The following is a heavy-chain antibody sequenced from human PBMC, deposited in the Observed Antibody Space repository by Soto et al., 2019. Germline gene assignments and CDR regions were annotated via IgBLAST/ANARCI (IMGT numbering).Heavy chain of an antibody. CDR1: GYTFTNYD. CDR2: MNPKSGNT. J-gene: IGHJ4*02. CDR3: VRVYGEIDY. D-gene: IGHD4-17*01. Sequence: QVQLVQSGAEVKKPGASVKVSCKASGYTFTNYDINWVRQATGQGLEWMGWMNPKSGNTGYAQQFQGRVIMNRSPSISTAYMELSSLRSEDTAVYYCVRVYGEIDYWGPGTLVTVSS. V-gene: IGHV1-8*02.